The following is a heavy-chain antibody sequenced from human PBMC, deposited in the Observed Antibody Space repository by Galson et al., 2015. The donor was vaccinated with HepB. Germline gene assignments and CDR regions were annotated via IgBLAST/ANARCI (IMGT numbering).Heavy chain of an antibody. V-gene: IGHV3-23*01. CDR1: GFTFNNYA. Sequence: SLRLSCAASGFTFNNYAMTWVRQAPGQGLEWVSTISPTASSTHYADSVKGRFTISVDRSTNTLFLDMNSLRCLCFHQGPIGLPPGALLQERLWG. J-gene: IGHJ6*01. CDR3: GLPPGALLQERL. CDR2: ISPTASST. D-gene: IGHD2/OR15-2a*01.